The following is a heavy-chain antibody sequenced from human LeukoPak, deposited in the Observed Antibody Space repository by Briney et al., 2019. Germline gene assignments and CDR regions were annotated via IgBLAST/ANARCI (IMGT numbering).Heavy chain of an antibody. CDR3: ARQGVIAVAGLPFDY. CDR2: IKHSGST. J-gene: IGHJ4*02. D-gene: IGHD6-19*01. CDR1: GGSFSGYY. Sequence: SETLSLTCAVYGGSFSGYYWSWIRQAPGKGLEWFGEIKHSGSTNYNPSLKSRVTISVDTSKNQFSLKLSSVTAADTAVYYCARQGVIAVAGLPFDYWGQGTLVTVSS. V-gene: IGHV4-34*01.